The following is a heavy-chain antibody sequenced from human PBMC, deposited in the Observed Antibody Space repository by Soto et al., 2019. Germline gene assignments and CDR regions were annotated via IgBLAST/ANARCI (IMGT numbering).Heavy chain of an antibody. CDR3: ARSPSKYFIRSCGDRDDAYDF. Sequence: GGALRLSCAASGFTFGSYLMRCVRQALGKGLEWVANIKQDGSEKYYVDSVKGRFTISRDNAKNSLYLQMNSLRAEDTAVYYCARSPSKYFIRSCGDRDDAYDFWGQGTMDTGSS. D-gene: IGHD3-9*01. CDR1: GFTFGSYL. V-gene: IGHV3-7*01. J-gene: IGHJ3*01. CDR2: IKQDGSEK.